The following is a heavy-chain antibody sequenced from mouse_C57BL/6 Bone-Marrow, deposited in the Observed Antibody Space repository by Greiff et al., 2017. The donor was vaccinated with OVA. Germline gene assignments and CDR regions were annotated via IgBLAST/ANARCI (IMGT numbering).Heavy chain of an antibody. D-gene: IGHD2-4*01. CDR3: ARSRLRRGAE. Sequence: QVQLQQSGAELARPGASVKLSCKASGYTFTSYGISWVKQRTGQGLEWIGEIYPRSGNTYYNEKFKGKATLTADKSSSTAYMELRSLTSEDDAGESWARSRLRRGAEWGQGTLVTVSA. CDR2: IYPRSGNT. J-gene: IGHJ3*01. V-gene: IGHV1-81*01. CDR1: GYTFTSYG.